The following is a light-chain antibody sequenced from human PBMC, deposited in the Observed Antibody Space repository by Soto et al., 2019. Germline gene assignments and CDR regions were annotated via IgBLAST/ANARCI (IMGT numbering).Light chain of an antibody. V-gene: IGLV4-60*02. J-gene: IGLJ3*02. CDR2: LEGSGSY. CDR1: IGHSSYI. CDR3: ETWDSNTRV. Sequence: QSVLTQSSSASASLGSSVKLTCTLSIGHSSYIIAWHQQQPGKAPRYLMKLEGSGSYNKGSGVPDRFSVSSSWADRYLTISNLQFEDEADYYCETWDSNTRVFGGGTKVTVL.